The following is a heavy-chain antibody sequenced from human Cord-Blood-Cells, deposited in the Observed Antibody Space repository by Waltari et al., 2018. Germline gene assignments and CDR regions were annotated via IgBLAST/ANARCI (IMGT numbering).Heavy chain of an antibody. J-gene: IGHJ5*02. D-gene: IGHD2-2*01. Sequence: QVQLVESGGGVVQPGRSLRLSCAASGFTFSSYAMHWVRQAPGKGLEWVAGISYDGSNKYYADSGKGRFTISRDNSKNTLYLQMNSLRAEDTAVYYCARDGFRDQLLYNWFDPWGQGTLVTVSS. CDR1: GFTFSSYA. CDR3: ARDGFRDQLLYNWFDP. CDR2: ISYDGSNK. V-gene: IGHV3-30-3*01.